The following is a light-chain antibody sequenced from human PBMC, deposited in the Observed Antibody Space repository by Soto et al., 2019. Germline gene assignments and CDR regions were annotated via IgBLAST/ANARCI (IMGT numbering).Light chain of an antibody. CDR2: EVT. CDR3: SSDAGNSNYV. V-gene: IGLV2-8*01. Sequence: QSVLTQPHSASGSPGQTVTIPCTGTSSDVGAYDHVSWYQQHPGTAPKLIIYEVTKRPAGVPDRFSGSKSGNTASLTVSVLQAEDEADYYCSSDAGNSNYVFRTGTKVTVL. J-gene: IGLJ1*01. CDR1: SSDVGAYDH.